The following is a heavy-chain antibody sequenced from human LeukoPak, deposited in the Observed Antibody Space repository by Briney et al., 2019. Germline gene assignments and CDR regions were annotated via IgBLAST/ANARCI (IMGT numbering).Heavy chain of an antibody. CDR2: INHSGST. D-gene: IGHD3-16*01. CDR3: ARGPYYNYVWGSYGPRNGSFDI. CDR1: GGSFSGYY. V-gene: IGHV4-34*01. J-gene: IGHJ3*02. Sequence: PSETLSLTCAVYGGSFSGYYWSWIRQPPRKRLEWIGEINHSGSTNYNPSLKSRVTISVDTPKNQFSLKLSSVTAADTAVYYWARGPYYNYVWGSYGPRNGSFDIWGQGTMVTVSS.